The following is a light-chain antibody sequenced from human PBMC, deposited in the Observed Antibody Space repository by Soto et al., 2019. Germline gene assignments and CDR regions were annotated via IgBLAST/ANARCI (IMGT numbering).Light chain of an antibody. Sequence: QSALTQPPSASGSPGQSVTISCTGTSSDVGGYNYLSWYQHRPGKAPQLIIYEVTYRPTGISHRFSASKSGNTASLTISGLEAEDEAFYYCSSYRKTTFPHVVFGGGTKLTVL. J-gene: IGLJ2*01. CDR2: EVT. CDR1: SSDVGGYNY. V-gene: IGLV2-8*01. CDR3: SSYRKTTFPHVV.